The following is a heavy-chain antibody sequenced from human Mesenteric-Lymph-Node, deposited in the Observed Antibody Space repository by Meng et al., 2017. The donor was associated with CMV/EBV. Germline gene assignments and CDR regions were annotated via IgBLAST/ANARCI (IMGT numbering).Heavy chain of an antibody. CDR3: AKGSRDGYNGLFDY. V-gene: IGHV3-23*01. D-gene: IGHD5-24*01. Sequence: GESLKISCVASGFTFSNYAMSWVRQAPGKGLEWVSLITGSGDSTSYADSVKGRFTVSRDNSKNTVYLEMNSLRAEDTALYYCAKGSRDGYNGLFDYWGQGALVTVSS. J-gene: IGHJ4*02. CDR2: ITGSGDST. CDR1: GFTFSNYA.